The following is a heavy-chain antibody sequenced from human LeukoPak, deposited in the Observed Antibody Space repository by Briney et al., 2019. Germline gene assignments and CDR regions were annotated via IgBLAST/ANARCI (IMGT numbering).Heavy chain of an antibody. CDR2: IIPMLGIT. V-gene: IGHV1-69*04. Sequence: GASVKVSCKASGGTFSSYAFNWVRQAPGQGPEWMGRIIPMLGITNYGQKFQGRVTITADKSTSTVYMEMNSLRSEDTAVYYCARAEESGDVWGSYRFDYWGQGTLVTVST. CDR1: GGTFSSYA. J-gene: IGHJ4*01. D-gene: IGHD3-16*02. CDR3: ARAEESGDVWGSYRFDY.